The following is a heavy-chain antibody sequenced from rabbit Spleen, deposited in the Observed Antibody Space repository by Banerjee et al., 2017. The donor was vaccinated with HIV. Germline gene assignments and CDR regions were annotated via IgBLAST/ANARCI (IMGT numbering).Heavy chain of an antibody. V-gene: IGHV1S40*01. CDR3: AKSDSGMAYGLYL. CDR1: GFSFSSGYD. J-gene: IGHJ6*01. Sequence: QSVEESGGDLVKPGGTLTLTCTVSGFSFSSGYDMCWVRQAPGKGLEWIACIYAGSSGNTWYASWAKGRFSISKTSSTTVTLQMTSLTAAYTATYFCAKSDSGMAYGLYLWGPGTLVTVS. CDR2: IYAGSSGNT. D-gene: IGHD6-1*01.